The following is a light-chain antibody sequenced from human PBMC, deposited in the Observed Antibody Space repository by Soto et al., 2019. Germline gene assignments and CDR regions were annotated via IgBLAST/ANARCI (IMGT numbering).Light chain of an antibody. CDR2: GAS. CDR1: QSVTSNY. Sequence: EIVLTQSPGTLSLSPGERATRSCGASQSVTSNYLAWYQQKPGQAPRLLIYGASTRATGIPARFSGSGSGTEFTLTISSLQSEDFAGYYCQQRSLLTFGGGTKVDIK. J-gene: IGKJ4*01. CDR3: QQRSLLT. V-gene: IGKV3D-20*02.